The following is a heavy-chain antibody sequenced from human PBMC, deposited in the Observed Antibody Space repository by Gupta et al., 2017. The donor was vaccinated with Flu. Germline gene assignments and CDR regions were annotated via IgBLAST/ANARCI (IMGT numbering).Heavy chain of an antibody. CDR2: ISSSAVT. CDR3: ARGHWDN. J-gene: IGHJ4*02. CDR1: GFDLNSYE. Sequence: EVLLVESGGGLVQPGGSLRLSCTASGFDLNSYEMSWGRQAPGRGLEWVAFISSSAVTYYTDPVRGRFTISRDNANNLLYLQMSSLRGEDTAVYYCARGHWDNWGQGTLVTVSS. V-gene: IGHV3-48*03.